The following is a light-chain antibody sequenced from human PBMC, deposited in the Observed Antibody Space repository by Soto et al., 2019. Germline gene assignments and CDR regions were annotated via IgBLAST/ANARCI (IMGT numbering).Light chain of an antibody. CDR3: AAWDDSLNVLYV. Sequence: QSVLPQPPSASGTPAQRVTISCSGSSSNIGSNTVNWYQQLPGTAPKLLIYSNNQRPSGVPDRFSGSKSGTSASLAISGLQSEDEADYYCAAWDDSLNVLYVFGTGTKVTVL. J-gene: IGLJ1*01. CDR2: SNN. V-gene: IGLV1-44*01. CDR1: SSNIGSNT.